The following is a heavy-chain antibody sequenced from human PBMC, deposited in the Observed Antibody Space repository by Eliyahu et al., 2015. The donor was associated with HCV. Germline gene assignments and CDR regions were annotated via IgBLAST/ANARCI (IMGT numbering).Heavy chain of an antibody. V-gene: IGHV3-30*03. CDR1: GFTFSNFG. Sequence: QVQLVESGGGVVQPGTSLRLSCAASGFTFSNFGMHWVRQAPGKGLEWVALISYDGSNEYYADSVKGRFTISRDSSKNTLYLQMSSLRAEDTAVYYCAGYSRSWYDGMDVWGQGTTVTVSS. D-gene: IGHD6-13*01. J-gene: IGHJ6*02. CDR2: ISYDGSNE. CDR3: AGYSRSWYDGMDV.